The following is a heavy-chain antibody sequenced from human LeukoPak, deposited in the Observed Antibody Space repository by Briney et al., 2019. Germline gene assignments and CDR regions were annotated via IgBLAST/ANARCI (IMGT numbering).Heavy chain of an antibody. CDR1: GYTFTSYY. CDR2: INPSGGST. Sequence: ASVKVSCKASGYTFTSYYMHWVRQAPGQGLEWMGIINPSGGSTSYAQKFQGRVTITADESTSTAYMELSSLRSEDTAVYYCASMVRGSKYYFDYWGQGTLVTVSS. J-gene: IGHJ4*02. D-gene: IGHD3-10*01. V-gene: IGHV1-46*01. CDR3: ASMVRGSKYYFDY.